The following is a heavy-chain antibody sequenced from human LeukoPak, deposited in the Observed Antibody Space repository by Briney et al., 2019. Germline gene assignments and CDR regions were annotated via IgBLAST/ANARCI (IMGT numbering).Heavy chain of an antibody. CDR1: GDTVSSNSVA. V-gene: IGHV6-1*01. CDR2: TYYMSKWYN. Sequence: SQTLSLTCAISGDTVSSNSVAWNWIRQSPSRGLEWLGRTYYMSKWYNDYAVSVRSRITINPDTSKNQFSLQLNSVTPEDTAVYYCARDRAGVYSYGSGSYYKRADAFDIWGQGTMVTVSS. J-gene: IGHJ3*02. D-gene: IGHD3-10*01. CDR3: ARDRAGVYSYGSGSYYKRADAFDI.